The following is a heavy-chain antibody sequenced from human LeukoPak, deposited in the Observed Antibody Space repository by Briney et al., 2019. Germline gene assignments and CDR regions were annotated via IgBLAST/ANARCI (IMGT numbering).Heavy chain of an antibody. CDR1: GFTFSSYG. V-gene: IGHV3-7*01. J-gene: IGHJ4*02. Sequence: GGSLRLSCAASGFTFSSYGMHWVRQAPGKGLEGVANIKQVGSEKYYVDSVKGRFTISRDNAKNSLYLQMNSLRAEDTAVYYCARDKFSGTMVRGSNDYWGQGTLVTVSS. D-gene: IGHD3-10*01. CDR2: IKQVGSEK. CDR3: ARDKFSGTMVRGSNDY.